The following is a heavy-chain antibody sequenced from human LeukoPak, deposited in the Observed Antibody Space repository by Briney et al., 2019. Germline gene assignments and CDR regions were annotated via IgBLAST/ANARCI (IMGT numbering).Heavy chain of an antibody. Sequence: GASVKVSCKASGYTFTGYYMHWVRQAPGQGLEWMGWINPNSGGTNYAQKFQGRVTMTRDTSISTAYMELSRLRSDDTAVYYCARDLDDSSGYYPYYFDYWGQGTLVTVSS. CDR1: GYTFTGYY. CDR3: ARDLDDSSGYYPYYFDY. CDR2: INPNSGGT. D-gene: IGHD3-22*01. V-gene: IGHV1-2*02. J-gene: IGHJ4*02.